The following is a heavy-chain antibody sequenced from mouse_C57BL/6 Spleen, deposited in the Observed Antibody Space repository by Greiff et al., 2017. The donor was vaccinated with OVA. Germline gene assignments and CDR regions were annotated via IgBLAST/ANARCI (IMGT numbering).Heavy chain of an antibody. Sequence: EVKLVESGPGLVKPSQSLSLTCSVTGYSITSGYYWNWIRQFPRNKLEWMGYISYDGSNNYNPSLKNRISITRDTSKNQFFLKLNSVTTEDTATYYCASQLRLRGFDYWGQGTTLTVSS. J-gene: IGHJ2*01. D-gene: IGHD3-2*02. CDR2: ISYDGSN. V-gene: IGHV3-6*01. CDR1: GYSITSGYY. CDR3: ASQLRLRGFDY.